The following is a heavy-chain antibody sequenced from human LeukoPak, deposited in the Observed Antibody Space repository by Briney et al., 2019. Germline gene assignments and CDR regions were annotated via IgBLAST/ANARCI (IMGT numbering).Heavy chain of an antibody. CDR3: SRDSLSSCGGDCYSGLDV. D-gene: IGHD2-21*02. Sequence: GGSLRLSCAASGFTFNNYAMNWVRQAPGKGLEWVSVISGSGGTTYYADSVKGRFTISRDNAKNTLYLQMNSLRAEDTAVYYCSRDSLSSCGGDCYSGLDVWGQGTTVTVS. J-gene: IGHJ6*02. CDR2: ISGSGGTT. V-gene: IGHV3-23*01. CDR1: GFTFNNYA.